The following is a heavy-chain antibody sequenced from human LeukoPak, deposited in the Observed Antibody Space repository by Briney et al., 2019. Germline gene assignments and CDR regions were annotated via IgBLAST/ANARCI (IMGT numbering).Heavy chain of an antibody. CDR2: ISYDGSNK. D-gene: IGHD6-13*01. J-gene: IGHJ3*02. CDR1: GFTFSSYA. CDR3: ARDGNLPQQLRYAFDI. V-gene: IGHV3-30-3*01. Sequence: HPGRSLRLSCAASGFTFSSYAMHWVRQAPGKGLEWVAVISYDGSNKYYADSVKGRFTISRDNSKNTLYLQMNSLRAEDTAVYYCARDGNLPQQLRYAFDIWGQGTMVTVSS.